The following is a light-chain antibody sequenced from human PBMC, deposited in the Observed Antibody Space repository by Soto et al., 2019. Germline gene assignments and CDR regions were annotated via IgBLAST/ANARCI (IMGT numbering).Light chain of an antibody. CDR1: QSVFDNSNNKSY. CDR2: WAS. CDR3: HEYYTTPQT. Sequence: VLTQSPSSLAVSLGERATVNCRSSQSVFDNSNNKSYLAWYHKKPGHPPKLLVHWASVREAGVPDRFSGGGSGTDFTLTIISLQAEYVAVDYCHEYYTTPQTVGQGTQLEIK. J-gene: IGKJ2*01. V-gene: IGKV4-1*01.